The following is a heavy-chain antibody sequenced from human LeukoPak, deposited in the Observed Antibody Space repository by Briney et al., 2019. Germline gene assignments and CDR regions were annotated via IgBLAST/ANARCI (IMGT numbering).Heavy chain of an antibody. Sequence: GGSLRLSCAASGFTFSSHGMSWVRQAPGKGLEWVSGLSGRGGSTFYADSVKGRFTISRDNSKNTLYLEMNSLRAEDTAIYYCAKDNRFDTTGYLTTRYFAYWGQGTLVTVSS. CDR2: LSGRGGST. D-gene: IGHD3-22*01. CDR3: AKDNRFDTTGYLTTRYFAY. CDR1: GFTFSSHG. V-gene: IGHV3-23*01. J-gene: IGHJ4*02.